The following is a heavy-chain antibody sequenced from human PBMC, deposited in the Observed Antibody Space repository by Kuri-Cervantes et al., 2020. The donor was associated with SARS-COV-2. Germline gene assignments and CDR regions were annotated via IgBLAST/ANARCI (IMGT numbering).Heavy chain of an antibody. D-gene: IGHD3-3*01. CDR2: IRYDGHSE. V-gene: IGHV3-30*02. J-gene: IGHJ3*02. Sequence: GESLKISCAPSGFTFRNYGMHWVRLAPGKGLEWMAFIRYDGHSEDYADSVKGRFTVSRDNSKNTLYLQMNSLTTEDTAVYYCAKGGDLVEWLSRPNDAFDIWGQGTMVTVSS. CDR3: AKGGDLVEWLSRPNDAFDI. CDR1: GFTFRNYG.